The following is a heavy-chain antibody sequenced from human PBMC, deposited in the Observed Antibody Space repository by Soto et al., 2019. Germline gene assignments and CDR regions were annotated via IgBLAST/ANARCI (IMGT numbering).Heavy chain of an antibody. CDR2: IIPVFGTA. CDR1: GGTFSSYA. CDR3: ARDRYSSRGCMAV. Sequence: HVQMVQSVAEVKKPGSSVKFSCKASGGTFSSYAISWVRQAPGQGLEWMGGIIPVFGTAKYAQKFQGRVTLTADESTITAYMELSSLRSEDAAVYYCARDRYSSRGCMAVWGQGTTVTVCS. V-gene: IGHV1-69*12. D-gene: IGHD6-13*01. J-gene: IGHJ6*02.